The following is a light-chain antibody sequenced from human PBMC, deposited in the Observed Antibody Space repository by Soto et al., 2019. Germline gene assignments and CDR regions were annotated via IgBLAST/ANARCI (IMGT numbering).Light chain of an antibody. V-gene: IGKV3-15*01. J-gene: IGKJ5*01. Sequence: EIVLTQSPGTLSLSPGERATLSCRASQSVSSNLAWHQQKPGQAPRILMYDASTRATGISARFSGSGSGTELNLTTSSVQYKDFAVDYCQQYHNWPITFGRGTRLEI. CDR1: QSVSSN. CDR3: QQYHNWPIT. CDR2: DAS.